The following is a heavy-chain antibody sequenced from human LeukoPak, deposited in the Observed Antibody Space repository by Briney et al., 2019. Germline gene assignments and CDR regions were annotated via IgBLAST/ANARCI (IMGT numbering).Heavy chain of an antibody. J-gene: IGHJ4*02. V-gene: IGHV3-23*01. CDR2: ISGSGGST. Sequence: GGSLRLSCAATGFPFKNYGMSWVRQAPWNGPEWVSAISGSGGSTYYADSVKGRLTISRDNSKNTLYLQMNSLRAEDTALYYCARDIPPNYYDSSAADYWGQGTLVTVSS. CDR1: GFPFKNYG. D-gene: IGHD3-22*01. CDR3: ARDIPPNYYDSSAADY.